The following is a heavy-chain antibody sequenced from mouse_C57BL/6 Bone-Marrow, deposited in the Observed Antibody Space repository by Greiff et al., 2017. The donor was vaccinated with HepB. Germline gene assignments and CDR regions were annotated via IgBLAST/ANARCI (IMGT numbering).Heavy chain of an antibody. V-gene: IGHV5-4*01. J-gene: IGHJ3*01. Sequence: EVKLVESGGGLVKPGGSLKLSCAASGFTFSSYAMSWVRQTPEKRLEWVATISDGGSYTYYPDNVKGRFTISRDNAKNNLYLQMSHLKSEDTAMYYCARDDPKFAYWGQGTLVTVSA. CDR3: ARDDPKFAY. CDR1: GFTFSSYA. CDR2: ISDGGSYT.